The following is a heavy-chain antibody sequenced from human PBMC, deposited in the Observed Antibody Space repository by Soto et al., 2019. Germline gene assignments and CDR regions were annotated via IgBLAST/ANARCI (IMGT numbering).Heavy chain of an antibody. CDR1: GFTFSGYS. J-gene: IGHJ4*02. V-gene: IGHV3-48*02. Sequence: GGSLRLSCSASGFTFSGYSVNWVRQAPGKGLEWISYISSGSKTIYYADSVKGRFIVSRDNAKNSQYLQMNSLRDEDTAVYYCVREDILGVRSFDYWGQGTLVPVSS. CDR3: VREDILGVRSFDY. CDR2: ISSGSKTI. D-gene: IGHD3-9*01.